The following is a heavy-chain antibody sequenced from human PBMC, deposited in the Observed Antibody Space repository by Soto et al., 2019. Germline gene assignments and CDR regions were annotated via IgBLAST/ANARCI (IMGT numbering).Heavy chain of an antibody. V-gene: IGHV3-74*01. CDR3: VSGLEREL. CDR1: GFTFSNYW. Sequence: EVQLVESGGALVQPGGSLRLSCAASGFTFSNYWMHWVRQAPGKGLVWISHINDQGGSPTYADSVKGRFTISRDNVKNTLYLQMSSLRAEDTAVYYCVSGLERELRGQGTLVSVSS. J-gene: IGHJ4*02. CDR2: INDQGGSP. D-gene: IGHD1-26*01.